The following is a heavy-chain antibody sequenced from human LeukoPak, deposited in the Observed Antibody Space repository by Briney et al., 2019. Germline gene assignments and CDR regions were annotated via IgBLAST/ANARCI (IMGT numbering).Heavy chain of an antibody. V-gene: IGHV4-34*01. J-gene: IGHJ4*02. Sequence: SETLSLTCAVYGGSFSGYYWSWIRQPPGKGLEWIGEIYHSGSTNYNPSLKSRVTISVDKSKNQFSLKLSSVTAADTAVYYCARVVSGWTYELDYWGQGTLVTVSS. CDR2: IYHSGST. CDR1: GGSFSGYY. D-gene: IGHD6-19*01. CDR3: ARVVSGWTYELDY.